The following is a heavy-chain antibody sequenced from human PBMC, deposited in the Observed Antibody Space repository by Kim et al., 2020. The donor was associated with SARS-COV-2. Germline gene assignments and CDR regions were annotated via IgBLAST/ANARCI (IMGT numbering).Heavy chain of an antibody. J-gene: IGHJ5*02. CDR3: AKELTGEGWFDP. CDR2: ISSSGDST. D-gene: IGHD2-8*01. V-gene: IGHV3-23*01. CDR1: GFTFRRYA. Sequence: GSLRLSCAASGFTFRRYAMSWVRQAPGKGLEWVSAISSSGDSTYYADSVKGRFTVSRDNSKNTLYLQVNSLRAEDTAVYYCAKELTGEGWFDPWGQGTLVTVSS.